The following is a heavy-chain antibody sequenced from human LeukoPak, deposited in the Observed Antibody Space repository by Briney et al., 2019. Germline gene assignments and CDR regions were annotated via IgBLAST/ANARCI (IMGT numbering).Heavy chain of an antibody. D-gene: IGHD6-19*01. CDR1: GGTFSSYA. V-gene: IGHV1-69*05. CDR3: VRDLGDMAAGVFYDY. CDR2: IIPIFGTA. J-gene: IGHJ4*02. Sequence: SVKVSCKASGGTFSSYAISWVRQAPGQGLEWMGRIIPIFGTANYAQKFQGRVTITTDESTSTAYMELSSLRSDDTAVYYCVRDLGDMAAGVFYDYWGQGTLVTVSS.